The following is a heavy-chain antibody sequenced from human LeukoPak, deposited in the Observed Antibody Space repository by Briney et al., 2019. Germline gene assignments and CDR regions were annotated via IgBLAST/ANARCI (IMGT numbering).Heavy chain of an antibody. J-gene: IGHJ4*02. Sequence: PGGSLRLSCAASGFTFSSYEMNWVRQAPGKGLEWVSFISSSGGTIYYADSVKGRFTISRDNAKNSLYSQMNSLRAEDTAVYYCASSGLDDYWGQGTLVTVSS. CDR3: ASSGLDDY. V-gene: IGHV3-48*03. D-gene: IGHD5-12*01. CDR1: GFTFSSYE. CDR2: ISSSGGTI.